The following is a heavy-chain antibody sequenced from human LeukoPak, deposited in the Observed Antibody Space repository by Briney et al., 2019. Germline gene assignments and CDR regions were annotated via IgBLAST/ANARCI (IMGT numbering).Heavy chain of an antibody. Sequence: SETLSLTCTGSGGSISSYYWSWIRQPPGKGLEWIGYIYYSGRTNYNPSLKSRVTISVDTSKNQFSLKLSSVTAADTAVYYCARYYYDFWSGYYSHLYYYYYYMDVWGKGTTVTVSS. J-gene: IGHJ6*03. CDR2: IYYSGRT. D-gene: IGHD3-3*01. CDR1: GGSISSYY. CDR3: ARYYYDFWSGYYSHLYYYYYYMDV. V-gene: IGHV4-59*01.